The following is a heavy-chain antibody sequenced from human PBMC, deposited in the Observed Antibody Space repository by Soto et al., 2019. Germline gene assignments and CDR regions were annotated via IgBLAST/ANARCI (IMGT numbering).Heavy chain of an antibody. Sequence: PGGSLRLSCEASGFIFGAYGMAWVRQAPGKGLEWVASICDTVGTTYYADSVKGRFTVSRDIYKNTLFLQMNNLRVDDTAVYYCAKAQWLLGGDYFDSWGQGTQVTVSS. CDR3: AKAQWLLGGDYFDS. CDR1: GFIFGAYG. J-gene: IGHJ4*02. CDR2: ICDTVGTT. D-gene: IGHD6-19*01. V-gene: IGHV3-23*01.